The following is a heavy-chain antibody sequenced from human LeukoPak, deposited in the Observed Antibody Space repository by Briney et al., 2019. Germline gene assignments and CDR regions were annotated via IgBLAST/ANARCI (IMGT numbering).Heavy chain of an antibody. CDR1: GFTFSSYS. D-gene: IGHD3-22*01. CDR2: ISWNSGSI. CDR3: AKEFDLGSSSWYYYYSSGYPLLFY. J-gene: IGHJ4*02. V-gene: IGHV3-9*01. Sequence: GGSLRLSCAASGFTFSSYSMNWVRQAPGKGLEWVSGISWNSGSIGYADSVKGRFTISRDNAKNSLYLQMKSLRAEDTALYYCAKEFDLGSSSWYYYYSSGYPLLFYWGQGTLVTVSS.